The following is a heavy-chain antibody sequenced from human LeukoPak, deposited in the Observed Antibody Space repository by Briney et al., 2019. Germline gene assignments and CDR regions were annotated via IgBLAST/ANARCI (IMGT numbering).Heavy chain of an antibody. J-gene: IGHJ4*02. Sequence: ASVTVSCRASGYTFTGYYMFWLRQAPGQGLEWMGRINPNSGGTNYAQKFQGRVTMTRDTSITTAYMELSSLRSDDTAVYYCARDLPSPGISVADDYWGQGTLVTVSS. V-gene: IGHV1-2*06. CDR3: ARDLPSPGISVADDY. CDR2: INPNSGGT. D-gene: IGHD6-19*01. CDR1: GYTFTGYY.